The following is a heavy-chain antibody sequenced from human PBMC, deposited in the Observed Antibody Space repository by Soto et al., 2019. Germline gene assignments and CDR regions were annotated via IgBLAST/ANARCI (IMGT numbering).Heavy chain of an antibody. V-gene: IGHV1-18*01. CDR1: GDTFTSYG. CDR3: ARGFWSGSIDY. CDR2: ISAYNGNT. Sequence: ASVKVSCKASGDTFTSYGISWVRQAPGQGLEWMGWISAYNGNTNYAQELQGRVTMTTDTSTSTAYMGLRSLRSDDTAVYYCARGFWSGSIDYWGQGTLVTVSS. D-gene: IGHD3-3*01. J-gene: IGHJ4*02.